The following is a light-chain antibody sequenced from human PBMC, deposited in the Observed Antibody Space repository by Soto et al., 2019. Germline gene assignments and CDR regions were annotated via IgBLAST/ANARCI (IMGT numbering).Light chain of an antibody. CDR3: QQYNSYSPT. J-gene: IGKJ1*01. Sequence: DIQMTQSLSTLSASVGDRVTITCRASQSISVWLAWYQQKAGKAPNLLIYKASRLESGVPSRFSGSGSETEFTLTISGLQPGDSATYYCQQYNSYSPTFGQGTKVEVK. CDR2: KAS. V-gene: IGKV1-5*03. CDR1: QSISVW.